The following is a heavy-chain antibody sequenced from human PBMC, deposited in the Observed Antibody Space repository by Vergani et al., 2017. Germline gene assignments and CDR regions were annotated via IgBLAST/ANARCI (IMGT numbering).Heavy chain of an antibody. CDR2: IYTSGST. CDR1: GGSISSGSYY. J-gene: IGHJ6*02. D-gene: IGHD4-17*01. V-gene: IGHV4-61*02. Sequence: QVQLQESGPGLVKPSQTLSLTCTVSGGSISSGSYYWSWLRQPAGKGLEWIGRIYTSGSTNYNPSLKSRVTISVDTSKNQFSLKLSSVTAADTAVYYCAKDLVDLSGVTSPGDALLVGMDVWGQGTTVTVSS. CDR3: AKDLVDLSGVTSPGDALLVGMDV.